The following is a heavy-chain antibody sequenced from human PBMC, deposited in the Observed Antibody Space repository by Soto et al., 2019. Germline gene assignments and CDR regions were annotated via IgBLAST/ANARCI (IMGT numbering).Heavy chain of an antibody. V-gene: IGHV3-74*01. D-gene: IGHD2-15*01. CDR3: ARDDRRVSRYCSGGSCYLPDY. Sequence: GGSLRLSCAASGFTFSSYWMHWVRQAPGKGLVWVSRINSDGSSTSYADSVKGRFTISRDNAKNTLYLQMNSLRAEDTAVYYCARDDRRVSRYCSGGSCYLPDYWGQGTLVTVSS. CDR2: INSDGSST. J-gene: IGHJ4*02. CDR1: GFTFSSYW.